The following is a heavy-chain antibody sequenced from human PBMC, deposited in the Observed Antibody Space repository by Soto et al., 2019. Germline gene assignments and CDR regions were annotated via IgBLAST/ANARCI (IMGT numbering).Heavy chain of an antibody. CDR2: INPNSGGT. J-gene: IGHJ5*02. V-gene: IGHV1-2*02. D-gene: IGHD3-3*01. Sequence: ASVKVSCKASRYTFNDYYIHWVRQAPGQGLEWMGWINPNSGGTHYAQNFQGRVTMTRDTSTSTAYMELSRLTFDDTAVYYCARDASYNDAWSAFLDWFDPWGQGTLVTVSS. CDR1: RYTFNDYY. CDR3: ARDASYNDAWSAFLDWFDP.